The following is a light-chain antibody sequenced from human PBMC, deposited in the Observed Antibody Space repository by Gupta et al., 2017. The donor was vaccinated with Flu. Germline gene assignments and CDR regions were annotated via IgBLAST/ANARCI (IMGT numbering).Light chain of an antibody. J-gene: IGKJ1*01. V-gene: IGKV3-20*01. CDR1: QSVRSRY. CDR2: GVS. Sequence: EIVLTQSPGTLSLSPGERATLSCRSSQSVRSRYLARHQQKPGLAPRLLIYGVSIRSTRIPDRLRDSGSVSDFSLRMSSLEPKDIAVYYSLQDCTSGRTFGQGTRVEMK. CDR3: LQDCTSGRT.